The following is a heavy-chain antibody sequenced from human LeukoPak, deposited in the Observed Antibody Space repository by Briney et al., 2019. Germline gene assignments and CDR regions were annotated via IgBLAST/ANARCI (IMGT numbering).Heavy chain of an antibody. D-gene: IGHD2-15*01. J-gene: IGHJ4*02. CDR3: TTFGLAATFVDY. CDR2: IKSKTDGGTT. V-gene: IGHV3-15*01. CDR1: GFTFSNAW. Sequence: GGSLRLSCAASGFTFSNAWMSGVRQAPGKGLEWVGRIKSKTDGGTTDYAAPVKGRFTISRDDSKNTLYLQMNSLKTEDTAVYYCTTFGLAATFVDYWGQGTLVTVSS.